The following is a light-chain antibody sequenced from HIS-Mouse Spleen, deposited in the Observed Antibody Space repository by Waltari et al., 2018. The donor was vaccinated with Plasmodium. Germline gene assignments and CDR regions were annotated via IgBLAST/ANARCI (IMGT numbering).Light chain of an antibody. V-gene: IGLV2-14*03. CDR3: SSYTSSSTVV. Sequence: QSALPQPAPVSGSPGQSITLPSTGTSSDVGGSHSVSWYQQHPGKAPKLMMYDVSNRPSGVSNRFSGSKSGNTASLTISGLQAEDEADYYCSSYTSSSTVVFGGGTKLTVL. J-gene: IGLJ2*01. CDR2: DVS. CDR1: SSDVGGSHS.